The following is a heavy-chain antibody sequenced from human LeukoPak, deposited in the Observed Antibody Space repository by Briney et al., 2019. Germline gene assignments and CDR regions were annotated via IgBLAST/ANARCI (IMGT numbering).Heavy chain of an antibody. J-gene: IGHJ5*02. D-gene: IGHD2-21*02. V-gene: IGHV4-30-2*01. CDR3: ASSHLYCGGDCYSQLDP. CDR2: IYHSGST. CDR1: GGSISSGGYS. Sequence: SQTLSLTCAVFGGSISSGGYSWSWIRQPPGKGLEWIGYIYHSGSTYYNPSLKSRVTISVDRSKNQFSLKLSSVTAADTAVYYCASSHLYCGGDCYSQLDPWGQGTLVTVSS.